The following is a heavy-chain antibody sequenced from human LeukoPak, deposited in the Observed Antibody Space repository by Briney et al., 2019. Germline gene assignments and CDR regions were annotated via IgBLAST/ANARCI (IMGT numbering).Heavy chain of an antibody. J-gene: IGHJ4*02. CDR2: ISGHNGDV. Sequence: ASVKVSFKASGYTFSNYGITGVRQAPGQGLGWMGTISGHNGDVNYAPKFQGRVTMTTDTSTTTAYMELRSLRFDDTAVYYCARYNSLLRGVTTSDYWGQGTLVTVS. CDR1: GYTFSNYG. CDR3: ARYNSLLRGVTTSDY. V-gene: IGHV1-18*01. D-gene: IGHD3-10*01.